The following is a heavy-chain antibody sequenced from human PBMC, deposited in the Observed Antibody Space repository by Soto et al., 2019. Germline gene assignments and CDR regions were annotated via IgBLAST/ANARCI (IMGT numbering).Heavy chain of an antibody. Sequence: SVKVSCKASGGTFSSYTISWVRQAPGQGLEWMGRIIPILGIANYAQKLQGRVTMTTDTSTSTAYMELRSLRSDDTAVYYCARDYTIFGENWFDPWGQGTLVTVSS. CDR3: ARDYTIFGENWFDP. D-gene: IGHD3-3*01. J-gene: IGHJ5*02. CDR2: IIPILGIA. V-gene: IGHV1-69*04. CDR1: GGTFSSYT.